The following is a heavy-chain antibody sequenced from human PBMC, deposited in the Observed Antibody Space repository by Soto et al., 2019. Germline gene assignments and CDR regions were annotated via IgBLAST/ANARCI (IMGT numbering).Heavy chain of an antibody. Sequence: LRLSCAASGFTFTHYRIHWVRQPPGKGLEWVGRINSDGARIEYGDSVKGRFTISRDNAHNMVFLQMNSLTDEDSGIYFCARAGDWNYAQDFWGQGSLVTV. CDR1: GFTFTHYR. J-gene: IGHJ4*02. V-gene: IGHV3-74*03. CDR2: INSDGARI. D-gene: IGHD1-7*01. CDR3: ARAGDWNYAQDF.